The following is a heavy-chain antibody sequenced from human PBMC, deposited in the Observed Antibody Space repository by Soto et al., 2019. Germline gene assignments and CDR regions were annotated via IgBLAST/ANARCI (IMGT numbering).Heavy chain of an antibody. J-gene: IGHJ6*02. CDR1: GYTFTSYA. D-gene: IGHD5-18*01. CDR3: ARDLIQLTDYYYVMDV. V-gene: IGHV1-3*01. CDR2: INAGNGNT. Sequence: ASVKVSCKASGYTFTSYAMHWVRQAPGQRLEWMGWINAGNGNTKYSQKFQGRVTITRDTSASTAYMELSSLRSEDTAVYYCARDLIQLTDYYYVMDVCGQGSTVTVS.